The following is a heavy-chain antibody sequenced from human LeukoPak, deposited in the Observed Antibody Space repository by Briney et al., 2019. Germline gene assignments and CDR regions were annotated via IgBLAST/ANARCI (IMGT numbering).Heavy chain of an antibody. Sequence: GRSLRLSCAASGFTFSSYAMHWVRQAPGKGLEWVAVISYDGSNKHYADSVKGRFTISRDNAENSLYLQMNSLRVEDTAIYYCARRRGDVWGQGTTVTVSS. CDR2: ISYDGSNK. CDR3: ARRRGDV. CDR1: GFTFSSYA. V-gene: IGHV3-30-3*01. J-gene: IGHJ6*02.